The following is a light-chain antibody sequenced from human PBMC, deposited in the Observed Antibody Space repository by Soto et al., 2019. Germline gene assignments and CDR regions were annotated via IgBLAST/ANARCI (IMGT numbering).Light chain of an antibody. J-gene: IGLJ1*01. CDR3: SSYTSSRTNV. CDR2: DVT. V-gene: IGLV2-14*03. Sequence: QSALTQPASVSGSPGQSITISCAGTSSDVGAYNYVSWYQQHPGNAPKLVIYDVTNRPSGVSNRFSGSKSGNTASLTISGLQAEDEADYYCSSYTSSRTNVFGTATKLTVL. CDR1: SSDVGAYNY.